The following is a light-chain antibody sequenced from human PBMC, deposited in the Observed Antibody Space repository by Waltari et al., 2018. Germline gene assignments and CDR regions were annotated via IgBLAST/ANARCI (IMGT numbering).Light chain of an antibody. CDR1: ISNIGSNT. CDR3: AAWDDSLGGPV. J-gene: IGLJ2*01. CDR2: SND. Sequence: QSLLTQPPSASGTPGQRVTISCSGGISNIGSNTINWYRQFPGTAPKVLIYSNDQRTSGVPRRFSGSKSGTSASLAISGLQSEDEADYYCAAWDDSLGGPVFGGGTKLTVL. V-gene: IGLV1-44*01.